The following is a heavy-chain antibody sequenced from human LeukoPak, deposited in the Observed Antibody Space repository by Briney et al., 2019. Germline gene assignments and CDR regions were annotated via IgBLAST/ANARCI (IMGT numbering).Heavy chain of an antibody. CDR3: AKELRSGGVVTNFDY. CDR2: ISYGGDIT. D-gene: IGHD4-23*01. CDR1: GFTFSTHA. Sequence: PGASLRLSCAASGFTFSTHAMSWVRQAPGKGLEWVAAISYGGDITFYAPSVQGRFTISRDNSKDTLYVQMDSLRAEDTAIYYCAKELRSGGVVTNFDYWGQGTLVTVSS. J-gene: IGHJ4*02. V-gene: IGHV3-23*01.